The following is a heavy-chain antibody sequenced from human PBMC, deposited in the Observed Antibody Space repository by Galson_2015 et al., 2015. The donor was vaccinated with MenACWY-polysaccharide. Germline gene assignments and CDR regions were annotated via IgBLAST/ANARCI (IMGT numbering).Heavy chain of an antibody. CDR3: ASNGDQGY. CDR2: IYSGGST. V-gene: IGHV3-53*01. CDR1: GFTVSNNY. Sequence: SLRLSCAASGFTVSNNYMNWFRQTPEKGLEWVSLIYSGGSTHYADSVKGRFTISRDSSKNTLYLQMNSLRAEDTAWYYCASNGDQGYWGQGTLVTVS. D-gene: IGHD4-17*01. J-gene: IGHJ4*02.